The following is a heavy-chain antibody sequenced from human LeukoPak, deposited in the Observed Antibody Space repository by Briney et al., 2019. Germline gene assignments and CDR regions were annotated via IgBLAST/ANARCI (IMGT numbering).Heavy chain of an antibody. J-gene: IGHJ4*02. Sequence: PGGSLRLSCAASGFTFSSYAMSWVRQAPGKGLDWVSAIKSDGSWTTYADSVKGRFTISRDNSKNTLYLQMNSLRAEDTAVYYCAKKLYGDLSFDYWGQGTLVTVSS. CDR2: IKSDGSWT. CDR3: AKKLYGDLSFDY. V-gene: IGHV3-23*01. CDR1: GFTFSSYA. D-gene: IGHD4-17*01.